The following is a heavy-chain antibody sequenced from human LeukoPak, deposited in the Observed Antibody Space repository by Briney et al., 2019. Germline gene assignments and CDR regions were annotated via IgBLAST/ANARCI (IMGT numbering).Heavy chain of an antibody. J-gene: IGHJ4*02. D-gene: IGHD1-26*01. V-gene: IGHV3-74*01. CDR3: TRGVSGNYGNFDC. CDR1: GFTFSSDW. CDR2: IDPAGSST. Sequence: GGSLRLSCEASGFTFSSDWMHWVRQAPGKGLVWVSRIDPAGSSTYFADFVKGRFSVSRDNAKNTVYLQMTSLTAEDTAVYYCTRGVSGNYGNFDCWGQGTLVTVST.